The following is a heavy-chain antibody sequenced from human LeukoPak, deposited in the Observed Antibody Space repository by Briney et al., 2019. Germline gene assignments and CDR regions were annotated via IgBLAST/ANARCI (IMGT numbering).Heavy chain of an antibody. V-gene: IGHV3-30-3*01. CDR3: ARDRIAVADMGACQH. D-gene: IGHD6-19*01. J-gene: IGHJ1*01. CDR1: GFTFSNAW. CDR2: ISNDGTNE. Sequence: GGSLRLSCAASGFTFSNAWMSWVRQTPGKGLEWVAGISNDGTNEDHADSVKGRFTISRDNSKNTLYLQMNSLRAEDTAIYYCARDRIAVADMGACQHWGQATLVTDCS.